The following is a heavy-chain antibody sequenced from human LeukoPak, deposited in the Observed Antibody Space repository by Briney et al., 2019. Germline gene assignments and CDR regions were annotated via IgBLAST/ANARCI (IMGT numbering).Heavy chain of an antibody. J-gene: IGHJ4*02. V-gene: IGHV3-30*18. CDR3: AKDLRQHPDY. D-gene: IGHD6-13*01. CDR2: ISYDGSNK. CDR1: GFTFSSYG. Sequence: PGGSLRLSCAASGFTFSSYGMHWVRQAPGKGLEWVAVISYDGSNKYYAGSVKGRFTISRDNSKNTLYLQMSSLRAEDTAVYYCAKDLRQHPDYWGQGTLVTVSS.